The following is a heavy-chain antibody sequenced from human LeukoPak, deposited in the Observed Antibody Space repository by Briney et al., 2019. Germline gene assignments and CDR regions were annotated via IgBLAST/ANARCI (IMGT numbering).Heavy chain of an antibody. V-gene: IGHV1-2*02. Sequence: GASVKVSCKAAGYTFADNFIHWVRQAPGQGPEWMGWINPNSGGTNYAQKFQGRVTVTRDTSTSTAYMELSSLRSDDTAVYYCAREVSGTLYSDYWGQGTLVTVSS. CDR1: GYTFADNF. CDR2: INPNSGGT. J-gene: IGHJ4*02. D-gene: IGHD6-19*01. CDR3: AREVSGTLYSDY.